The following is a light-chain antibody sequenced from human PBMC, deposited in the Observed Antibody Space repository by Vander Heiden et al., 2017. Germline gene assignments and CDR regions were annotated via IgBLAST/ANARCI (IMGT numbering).Light chain of an antibody. CDR2: SNN. J-gene: IGLJ2*01. V-gene: IGLV1-44*01. CDR1: SSNIGSNT. CDR3: AAWDDSLNGPV. Sequence: QSVLTQPPSASGPPGQRVTISCSGSSSNIGSNTVNWYQQLPVTAPKLLIYSNNQRPSGVPDRFSGSKSGTSASLAISGLQAEDEADYYCAAWDDSLNGPVFGGGTKLTVL.